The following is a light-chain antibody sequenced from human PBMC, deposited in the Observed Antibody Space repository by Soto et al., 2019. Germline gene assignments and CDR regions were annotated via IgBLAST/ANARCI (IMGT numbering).Light chain of an antibody. Sequence: QSALTQPASVSGSPGQSITLSCTGTSSDVGNYNYVSWYQQHPGKAPRLVIYDVTDRPSGVSNRFSGSKSGNTAFLTISGLQAEDEADYYCSSYTTTSPVVFGGGTKVTVL. CDR1: SSDVGNYNY. J-gene: IGLJ2*01. CDR2: DVT. V-gene: IGLV2-14*03. CDR3: SSYTTTSPVV.